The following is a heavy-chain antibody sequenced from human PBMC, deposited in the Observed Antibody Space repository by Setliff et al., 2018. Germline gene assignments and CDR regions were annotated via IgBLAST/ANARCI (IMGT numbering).Heavy chain of an antibody. CDR3: CSGSYLFVY. D-gene: IGHD1-26*01. Sequence: PGGSLRLSCAASRFTFSNYAMSWVRQAPGKGLEWVAVISYDGSNKYYADSVKGRFTISRDNSKNTLYLQMNSLRAEDTAVYYCCSGSYLFVYWGQGSLVTVSS. J-gene: IGHJ4*02. CDR1: RFTFSNYA. CDR2: ISYDGSNK. V-gene: IGHV3-30-3*01.